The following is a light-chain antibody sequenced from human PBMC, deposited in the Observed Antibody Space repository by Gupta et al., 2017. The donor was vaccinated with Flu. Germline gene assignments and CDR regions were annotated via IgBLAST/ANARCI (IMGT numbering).Light chain of an antibody. CDR1: QCVSSY. Sequence: EIVLTQSPATLSSSPGERATLSCRASQCVSSYLAWYQQKPGQAPRLLIYDASNRATGIPARFSGSGSGTDFTLTISSLEPEDFAVYYCQQRSNWLTFGGGTKVEIK. CDR2: DAS. V-gene: IGKV3-11*01. J-gene: IGKJ4*01. CDR3: QQRSNWLT.